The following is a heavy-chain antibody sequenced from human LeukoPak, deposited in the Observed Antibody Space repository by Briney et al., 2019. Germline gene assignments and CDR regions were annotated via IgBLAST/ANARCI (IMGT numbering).Heavy chain of an antibody. CDR1: GGSISSGDYY. Sequence: SETLSLTCTVSGGSISSGDYYWSWIRQPPGKGLEWIGYIYYSGSTYYNPSLKSRVTISVDTSKNQFSLKLSSVTAADTAVCYCARENVDTAMVGAFDIWGQGTMVTVSS. V-gene: IGHV4-30-4*01. J-gene: IGHJ3*02. CDR3: ARENVDTAMVGAFDI. D-gene: IGHD5-18*01. CDR2: IYYSGST.